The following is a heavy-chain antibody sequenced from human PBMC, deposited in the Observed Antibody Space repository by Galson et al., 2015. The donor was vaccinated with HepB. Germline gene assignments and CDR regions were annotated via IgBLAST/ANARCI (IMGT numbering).Heavy chain of an antibody. CDR2: INAGNSNT. J-gene: IGHJ4*02. Sequence: SVKVSCKASGYTFDYYVLHWLRQAPGQRLEWMGWINAGNSNTKISQKFEARVIISRDRSATTAYMELTNPRSEDTAVYYCARALGRIPMGRGVTPGYWGQVSLVTVSS. V-gene: IGHV1-3*01. CDR3: ARALGRIPMGRGVTPGY. CDR1: GYTFDYYV. D-gene: IGHD3-10*01.